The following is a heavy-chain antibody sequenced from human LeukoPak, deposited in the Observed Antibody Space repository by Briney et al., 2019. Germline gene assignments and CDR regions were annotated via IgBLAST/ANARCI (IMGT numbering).Heavy chain of an antibody. J-gene: IGHJ4*02. CDR1: GFTFSIYW. CDR3: ARIYDSGSYYHFDY. CDR2: IKQDGSEK. Sequence: GGPLRLSCAASGFTFSIYWMSWVRQAPGKGLEWVANIKQDGSEKYYVDSVKGRFTISRDNAKNSLYLQMNSLRAEDTAVYYCARIYDSGSYYHFDYWGQGTLVTVSS. D-gene: IGHD3-10*01. V-gene: IGHV3-7*01.